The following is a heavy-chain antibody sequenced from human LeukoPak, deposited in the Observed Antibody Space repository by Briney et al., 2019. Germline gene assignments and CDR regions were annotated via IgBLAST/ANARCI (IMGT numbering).Heavy chain of an antibody. CDR1: GFTFSSYD. D-gene: IGHD6-19*01. V-gene: IGHV3-13*01. CDR2: IGTAGDT. Sequence: HPGGSLRLSCAASGFTFSSYDMHWVRQATGKGLEWVSAIGTAGDTYYPGSVKGRFTISRENAKNSLYLQMNSLRAGDTAMYYCARAHSSGSLLHYYYYMDVWGKGTTVTVSS. CDR3: ARAHSSGSLLHYYYYMDV. J-gene: IGHJ6*03.